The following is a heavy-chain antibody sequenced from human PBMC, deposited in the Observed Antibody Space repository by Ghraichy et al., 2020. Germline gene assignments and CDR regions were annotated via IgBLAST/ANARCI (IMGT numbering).Heavy chain of an antibody. CDR2: FYHSGST. CDR3: AGVEGHYGMDV. V-gene: IGHV4-4*02. J-gene: IGHJ6*02. CDR1: GGYISSSNR. Sequence: SETLSLTCAVSGGYISSSNRWSWVRQPPGKGLEWIGEFYHSGSTHYNPSLKSRVNISVDKPKNQFPLKLISVTAADTAVYYCAGVEGHYGMDVLRQVTTVTVSS.